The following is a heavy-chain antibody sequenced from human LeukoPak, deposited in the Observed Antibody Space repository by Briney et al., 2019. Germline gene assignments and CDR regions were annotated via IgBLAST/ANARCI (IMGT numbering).Heavy chain of an antibody. J-gene: IGHJ6*02. CDR2: ISSSSSYI. V-gene: IGHV3-21*01. CDR3: ARDTAVAGIRVNYYGMDV. Sequence: AGGSLRLSCAASGFTFSSYSMNWVRQAPGKGLEWVSSISSSSSYIYYADSVKGRFTISRDNAKNSLYLQMNSLRAEDTAVYCCARDTAVAGIRVNYYGMDVWGQGTTVTVSS. CDR1: GFTFSSYS. D-gene: IGHD6-19*01.